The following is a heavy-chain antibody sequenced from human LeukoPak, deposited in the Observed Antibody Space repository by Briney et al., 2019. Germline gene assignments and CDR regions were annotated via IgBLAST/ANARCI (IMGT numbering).Heavy chain of an antibody. J-gene: IGHJ4*02. CDR1: GGSISSGGYY. V-gene: IGHV4-31*03. CDR2: IYYSGST. Sequence: PSETLSLTCTVSGGSISSGGYYWSWIRQHPGKGLEWIGYIYYSGSTYYNPSLKSRVTISVDTSKNQFSLKLSSVTAADTAVYYCARDLRAVAGGFDYWGQGTLVTVSS. CDR3: ARDLRAVAGGFDY. D-gene: IGHD6-19*01.